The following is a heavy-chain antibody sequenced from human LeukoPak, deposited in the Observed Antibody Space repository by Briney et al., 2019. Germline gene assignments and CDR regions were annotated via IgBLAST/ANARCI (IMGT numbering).Heavy chain of an antibody. V-gene: IGHV4-30-4*01. J-gene: IGHJ5*02. CDR3: ARETLTTSRWFDP. CDR2: IYYSGST. Sequence: SETLSLTCTVSGGSISSGDYYWSWIRQPPGKGLEWIGYIYYSGSTYYNPSLKSRVTISVDTSKNQFSLKLSSVTAADTAVYFCARETLTTSRWFDPWGQGTLVTVSS. CDR1: GGSISSGDYY. D-gene: IGHD4-17*01.